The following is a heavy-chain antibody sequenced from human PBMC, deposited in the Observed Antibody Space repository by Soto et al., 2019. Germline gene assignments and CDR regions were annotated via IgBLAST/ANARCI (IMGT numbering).Heavy chain of an antibody. J-gene: IGHJ4*02. CDR3: ARGFSAGKGSPPDF. Sequence: GGSLRLSCAASGFTVSTNYMSWVRQAPGKGLEWVSLIYSGGSTYYADSVKGRFTISSDNSKNTLYLQMNSLRAEDTAVYYCARGFSAGKGSPPDFWGQGSLVTVSS. CDR2: IYSGGST. V-gene: IGHV3-53*01. CDR1: GFTVSTNY. D-gene: IGHD6-13*01.